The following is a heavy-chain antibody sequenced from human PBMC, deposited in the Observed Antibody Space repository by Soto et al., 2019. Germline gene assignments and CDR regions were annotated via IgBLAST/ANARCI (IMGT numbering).Heavy chain of an antibody. D-gene: IGHD3-9*01. CDR3: ARDPVGGDILTGYYYYYYYYGMDV. V-gene: IGHV3-33*01. J-gene: IGHJ6*02. CDR2: IWYDGSNK. CDR1: GFTFSSYG. Sequence: QVQLVESGGGVVQPGRSLRLSCAASGFTFSSYGMHWVRQAPGKGLEWVAVIWYDGSNKYYADSVKGRFTISRDNSKNTLYLQMNSLRAEDTAVYYCARDPVGGDILTGYYYYYYYYGMDVWGQGTTVTVSS.